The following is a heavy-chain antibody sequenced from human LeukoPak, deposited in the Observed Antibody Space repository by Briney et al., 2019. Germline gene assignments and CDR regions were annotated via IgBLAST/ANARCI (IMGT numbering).Heavy chain of an antibody. J-gene: IGHJ4*02. V-gene: IGHV1-69*13. CDR1: GGTFSSYA. CDR3: AAGYSSGWYSPQ. CDR2: IIPIFGTA. D-gene: IGHD6-19*01. Sequence: GASVKVSCKASGGTFSSYAISWVRQAPGQGLEWMGGIIPIFGTANYAQKFQGRVTITADESTSTAYMELSSLRSEDTAVYYCAAGYSSGWYSPQWGQGTLVTVSS.